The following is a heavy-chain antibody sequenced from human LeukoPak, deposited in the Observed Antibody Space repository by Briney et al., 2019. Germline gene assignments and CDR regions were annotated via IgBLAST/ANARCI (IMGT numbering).Heavy chain of an antibody. V-gene: IGHV3-30-3*01. J-gene: IGHJ5*02. CDR3: ARGREGRLRSWFDP. CDR1: GFTFSSYA. CDR2: ISYDGSNK. D-gene: IGHD1-26*01. Sequence: GGSLRLSCAASGFTFSSYAMHWVRQAPGKGLEWVAVISYDGSNKYYADSVKGRFTISRDNSKNTLYLQMNSLRAEDTAVYYCARGREGRLRSWFDPWGQGTLVTVSS.